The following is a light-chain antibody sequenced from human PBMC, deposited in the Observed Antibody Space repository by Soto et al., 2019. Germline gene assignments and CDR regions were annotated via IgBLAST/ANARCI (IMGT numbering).Light chain of an antibody. Sequence: IQLTQSPSSLSASVGDRVTITCRASQDISSFLAWYQQKPGKAPKLLIFAASTLQSGVPSRFSGSGSGTDFTPTISILQPEDFATYYCQQTESYPSTFGGGTKVEIK. CDR3: QQTESYPST. V-gene: IGKV1-9*01. CDR1: QDISSF. CDR2: AAS. J-gene: IGKJ4*01.